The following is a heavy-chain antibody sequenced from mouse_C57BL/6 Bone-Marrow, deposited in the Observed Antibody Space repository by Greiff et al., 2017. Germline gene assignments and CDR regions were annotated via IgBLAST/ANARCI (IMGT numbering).Heavy chain of an antibody. J-gene: IGHJ2*01. Sequence: DVHLVESGGGLVQPGGSLKLSCAASGFTFSDYYMYWVRQTPEKRLEWVAYISNGGGSTYYPDTVKGRFTISRDNAKNTLYLQMSRLKSEDTAMYYCARSTMITPYYFDYWGQGTTLTVSS. CDR2: ISNGGGST. CDR3: ARSTMITPYYFDY. CDR1: GFTFSDYY. D-gene: IGHD2-4*01. V-gene: IGHV5-12*01.